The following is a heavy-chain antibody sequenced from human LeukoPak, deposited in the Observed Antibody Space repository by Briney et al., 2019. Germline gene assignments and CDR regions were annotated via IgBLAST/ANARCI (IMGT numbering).Heavy chain of an antibody. J-gene: IGHJ4*02. CDR1: GFTFSSYA. Sequence: PGRSLRLSCAASGFTFSSYAMHWVHQAPGKGLEWVAVISYDGSNKYYADSVKGRFTISRDNSKNTLYLQMNSLRAEDTAVYYCARGGIYGDYDYWGQGTLVTVSS. CDR3: ARGGIYGDYDY. CDR2: ISYDGSNK. V-gene: IGHV3-30-3*01. D-gene: IGHD4-17*01.